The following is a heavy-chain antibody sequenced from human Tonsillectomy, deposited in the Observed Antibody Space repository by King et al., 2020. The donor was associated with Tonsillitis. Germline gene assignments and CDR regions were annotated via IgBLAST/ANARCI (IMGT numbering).Heavy chain of an antibody. Sequence: VQLVESGGGLVQPGGSLRLSCAASGFTFSSYAMSWFRQAPGKGLEWVSAVSGSGGSTYNADSVKGRFTISRDNSKNTLHLQMNSLRAADTAVYYCAKDVAVAGGVLYFDYWGQGTLVTVSS. CDR1: GFTFSSYA. J-gene: IGHJ4*02. CDR3: AKDVAVAGGVLYFDY. D-gene: IGHD6-19*01. CDR2: VSGSGGST. V-gene: IGHV3-23*04.